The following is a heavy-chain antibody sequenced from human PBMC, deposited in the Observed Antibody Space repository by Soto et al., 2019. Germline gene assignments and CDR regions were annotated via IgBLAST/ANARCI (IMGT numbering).Heavy chain of an antibody. D-gene: IGHD6-13*01. CDR1: GFTFRSYA. Sequence: QVQLVESGGGVVQPGRSLRLSCAASGFTFRSYAMHWVRQVPGKGLAWVAVISYDGSNKYYADSVKGRFTSSRDNSKNTLYLQMNSLRAEDTAVYYCARDGGYSSSWSPKPDDAFDIWGQGTMVTVSS. V-gene: IGHV3-30-3*01. CDR3: ARDGGYSSSWSPKPDDAFDI. J-gene: IGHJ3*02. CDR2: ISYDGSNK.